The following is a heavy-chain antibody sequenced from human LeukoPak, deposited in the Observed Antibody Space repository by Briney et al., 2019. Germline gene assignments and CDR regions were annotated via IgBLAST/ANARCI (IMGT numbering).Heavy chain of an antibody. CDR3: ARGGDIVATMGNWFDP. J-gene: IGHJ5*02. CDR1: GFTFSSYG. V-gene: IGHV3-33*01. D-gene: IGHD5-12*01. CDR2: IWYDGSNK. Sequence: PGGSLRLSCAASGFTFSSYGMHWVRQAPGKGLEWVAVIWYDGSNKYYADSVKGRFTISRDNSENTLYLQMNSLRAEDTAVYYCARGGDIVATMGNWFDPWGQGTLVTVSS.